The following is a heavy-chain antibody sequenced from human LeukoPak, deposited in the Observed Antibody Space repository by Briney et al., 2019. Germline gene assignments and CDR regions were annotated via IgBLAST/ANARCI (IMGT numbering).Heavy chain of an antibody. D-gene: IGHD6-25*01. Sequence: GGSLRLSCAASGFTFSSYWMSWVRQAPGKGLEWVANIREYGSEKYYVDSVKGRFTISRDNAKNSLYLQMNSLRAEDTAVYYCARDQRGRGWFDPWGQGTLVTVSS. CDR2: IREYGSEK. V-gene: IGHV3-7*01. CDR3: ARDQRGRGWFDP. J-gene: IGHJ5*02. CDR1: GFTFSSYW.